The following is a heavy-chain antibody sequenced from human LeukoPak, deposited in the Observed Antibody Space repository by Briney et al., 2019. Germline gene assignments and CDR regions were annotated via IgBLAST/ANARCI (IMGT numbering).Heavy chain of an antibody. CDR3: VRRTDYYMDV. Sequence: GESLKISCQGSGYTFTSYWIGWVRQMPGKGLEWMGIICPGDSDTRYSPSFQGHVTISADKFINTAYLKWSSLKALDTAMYYCVRRTDYYMDVWGKGTTVTVSS. CDR2: ICPGDSDT. CDR1: GYTFTSYW. J-gene: IGHJ6*03. V-gene: IGHV5-51*01.